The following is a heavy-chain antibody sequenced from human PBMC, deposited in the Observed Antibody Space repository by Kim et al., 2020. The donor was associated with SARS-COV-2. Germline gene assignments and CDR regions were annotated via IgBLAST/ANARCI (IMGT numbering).Heavy chain of an antibody. CDR2: IKHSGST. CDR3: ARVVGLVVPAATPGYCYYYMDV. D-gene: IGHD2-2*01. Sequence: SETLSLTCAVYGGSFSGYYWSWIRQPPGKGLEWIGEIKHSGSTNYNPSLKSRVTISVDTSKNQFSLKLSSVTAADTAVYYCARVVGLVVPAATPGYCYYYMDVWGKETTVTVSS. CDR1: GGSFSGYY. J-gene: IGHJ6*03. V-gene: IGHV4-34*01.